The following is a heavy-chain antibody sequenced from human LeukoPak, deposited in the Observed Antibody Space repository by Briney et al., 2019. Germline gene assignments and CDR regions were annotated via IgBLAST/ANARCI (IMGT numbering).Heavy chain of an antibody. CDR2: IYPGDSDT. V-gene: IGHV5-51*01. CDR3: ARRRLSSYSSSSSRSWFDP. Sequence: GESLKISCKGSGYIFTSYWIGWVRQMPGKGLEWMGIIYPGDSDTRYSPSFQGQVTISADKSISTAYLQWSSLKASDTAMYYCARRRLSSYSSSSSRSWFDPWGQGTLVTVSS. J-gene: IGHJ5*02. D-gene: IGHD6-6*01. CDR1: GYIFTSYW.